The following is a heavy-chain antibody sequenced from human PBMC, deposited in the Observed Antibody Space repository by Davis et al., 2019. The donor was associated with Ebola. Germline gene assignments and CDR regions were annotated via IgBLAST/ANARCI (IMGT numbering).Heavy chain of an antibody. D-gene: IGHD2-21*01. CDR1: GYTFTSYG. CDR3: ARAIRPAILWWTVGDFDY. J-gene: IGHJ4*02. CDR2: ISAYNGNT. Sequence: ASVKVSCKASGYTFTSYGISWVRQAPGQGLEWMGWISAYNGNTNYAQKLQGRVTMTTDTSTSTAYMELRSLRSDDTAVYYCARAIRPAILWWTVGDFDYWGQGTLVTVSS. V-gene: IGHV1-18*01.